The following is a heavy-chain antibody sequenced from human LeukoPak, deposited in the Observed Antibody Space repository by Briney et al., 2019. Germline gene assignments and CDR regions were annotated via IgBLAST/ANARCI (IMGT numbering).Heavy chain of an antibody. CDR2: INPNSGGT. J-gene: IGHJ5*02. CDR1: GYTFTEYY. V-gene: IGHV1-2*02. CDR3: ARRRASNWFYP. Sequence: ASVKVSLMASGYTFTEYYMHSVRQAPGQGLEWMGWINPNSGGTNYAQKFQGRVTMTRDTSISTAYMELSRLRSDDTAVYYCARRRASNWFYPWGQGSLVAVSS.